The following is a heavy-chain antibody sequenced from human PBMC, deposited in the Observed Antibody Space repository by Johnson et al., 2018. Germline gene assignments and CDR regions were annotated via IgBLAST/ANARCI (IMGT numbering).Heavy chain of an antibody. J-gene: IGHJ1*01. V-gene: IGHV3-23*04. CDR2: VSGSGSTT. CDR1: GFSFSIYA. CDR3: AKDEQYLVQYFQD. D-gene: IGHD6-13*01. Sequence: VQLVESGGGLVRPGESLRLSCAASGFSFSIYAMSWIRQAPGKGLEWVSAVSGSGSTTHYTDSVKGRFTVSSDNSKNTLYPQKNSLRAEDTAVYYCAKDEQYLVQYFQDWGQGTLVTVSS.